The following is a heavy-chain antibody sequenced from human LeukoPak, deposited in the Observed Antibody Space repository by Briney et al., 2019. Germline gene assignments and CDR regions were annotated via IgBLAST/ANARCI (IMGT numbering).Heavy chain of an antibody. CDR2: ISGSGGST. Sequence: GGSLRLSCAASGFTFSNYVMTWVRLAPGKGLEWVSGISGSGGSTYYADSVKGRFTISRDNSKNTLYLQMNSLRAEDTAVYYCAKAETMVRGVIIYYYYGMDVWGQGTTVTVSS. CDR1: GFTFSNYV. D-gene: IGHD3-10*01. CDR3: AKAETMVRGVIIYYYYGMDV. J-gene: IGHJ6*02. V-gene: IGHV3-23*01.